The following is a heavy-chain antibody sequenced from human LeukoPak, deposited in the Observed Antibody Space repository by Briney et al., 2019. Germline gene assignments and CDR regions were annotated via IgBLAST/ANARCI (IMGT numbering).Heavy chain of an antibody. D-gene: IGHD6-13*01. V-gene: IGHV3-23*01. Sequence: GSLRLSCAASGFTFSSYAMSWVRQAPGKGLEWVSAISGSGGSTYYAASVKGRFTISRDNSKNTLYLQMNSLRAEDTAVYYCAREVAAYDAFDIWGQGTMVTVSS. CDR1: GFTFSSYA. CDR3: AREVAAYDAFDI. CDR2: ISGSGGST. J-gene: IGHJ3*02.